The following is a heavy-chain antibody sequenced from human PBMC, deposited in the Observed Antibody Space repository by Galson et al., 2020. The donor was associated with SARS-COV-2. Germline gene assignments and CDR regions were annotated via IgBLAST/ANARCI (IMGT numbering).Heavy chain of an antibody. J-gene: IGHJ4*02. CDR1: GFTFGDYA. CDR2: IRSKAYGGTI. CDR3: CRDEYGSGTPQGDY. D-gene: IGHD3-10*01. V-gene: IGHV3-49*04. Sequence: QAGGSLRLSCTASGFTFGDYAMSWVRQAPGKGLAWVGSIRSKAYGGTIEYAASVKGRFTISRDDSKSIAYLQMDSLKTEDTAVYYCCRDEYGSGTPQGDYWGQGTLVTVSS.